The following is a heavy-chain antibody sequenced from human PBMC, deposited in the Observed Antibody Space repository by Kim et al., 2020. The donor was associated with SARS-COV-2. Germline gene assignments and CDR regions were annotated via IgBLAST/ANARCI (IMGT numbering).Heavy chain of an antibody. Sequence: GGSLRLSCAASGFTFSSYSMNWVRQAPGKGLEWVSSISSSSSNIYYADSLKGRFTISRDNAKNSLYLQMNSLRAEDTAVYYCASLGSEVPVASTYYGMVGCGQGPAVTVSS. D-gene: IGHD5-12*01. CDR2: ISSSSSNI. V-gene: IGHV3-21*01. J-gene: IGHJ6*02. CDR3: ASLGSEVPVASTYYGMVG. CDR1: GFTFSSYS.